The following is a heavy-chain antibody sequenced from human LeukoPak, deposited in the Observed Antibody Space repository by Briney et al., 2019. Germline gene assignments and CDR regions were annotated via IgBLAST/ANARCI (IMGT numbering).Heavy chain of an antibody. D-gene: IGHD4-17*01. Sequence: GGSLRLSCAASGFTFSTYWMGWVRQAPVKGLEWVANIKQDGSEKYFVDSVKGRFTISRDNAKNSLYLQMNSLRAEDTAVYYCAREKLDGDYFFDYWGQGTLVTVSS. CDR3: AREKLDGDYFFDY. CDR2: IKQDGSEK. J-gene: IGHJ4*02. CDR1: GFTFSTYW. V-gene: IGHV3-7*01.